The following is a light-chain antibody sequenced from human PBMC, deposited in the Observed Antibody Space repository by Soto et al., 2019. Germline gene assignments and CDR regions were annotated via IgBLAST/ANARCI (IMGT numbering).Light chain of an antibody. CDR3: QPYGTSSCT. CDR2: GAS. CDR1: QSVSSSY. V-gene: IGKV3-20*01. Sequence: EIVLTQSPATLSLSPGERATLSCRASQSVSSSYLAWYQQKPGQAPRLLIYGASSRATGIPARFSGSWSGTDFTPTISSLEPEDFAVYYCQPYGTSSCTFGQGTKVDIK. J-gene: IGKJ1*01.